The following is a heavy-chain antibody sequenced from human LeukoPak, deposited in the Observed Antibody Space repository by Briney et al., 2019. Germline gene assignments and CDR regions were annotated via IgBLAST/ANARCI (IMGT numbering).Heavy chain of an antibody. CDR1: GYTFTSYG. V-gene: IGHV1-18*01. CDR2: VSAYNGNT. J-gene: IGHJ6*03. D-gene: IGHD2-21*02. CDR3: ARDGHIVVVTARYYYMDV. Sequence: ASEKVSCKASGYTFTSYGISWVRHAPGQGLEWMGWVSAYNGNTNYAQKLQGTVTMTTDTAQSTAYLELRSLRSDDAAVYYCARDGHIVVVTARYYYMDVWGKGTTVTVSS.